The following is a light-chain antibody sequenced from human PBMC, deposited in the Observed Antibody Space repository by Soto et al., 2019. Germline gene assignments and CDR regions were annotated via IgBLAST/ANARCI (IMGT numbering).Light chain of an antibody. CDR3: QQYNSYSPLT. CDR2: KAS. V-gene: IGKV1-5*03. CDR1: QSISSW. Sequence: DNQMSQSPSILSASVGDRVTITCRASQSISSWLAWYHQKPGKAPKLLIYKASGLESGIPSRFSGSGSGTDFTLTIISLQPDDFATHYCQQYNSYSPLTFGGGTKVDIK. J-gene: IGKJ4*01.